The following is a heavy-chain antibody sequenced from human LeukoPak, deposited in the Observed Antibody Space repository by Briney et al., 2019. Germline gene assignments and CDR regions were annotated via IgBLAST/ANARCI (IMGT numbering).Heavy chain of an antibody. CDR2: TSSSDAGT. V-gene: IGHV3-23*01. CDR1: GFTFSSYG. CDR3: AKNGDRGAYCSGGSCYPYYYYNMDV. D-gene: IGHD2-15*01. Sequence: GGSLRLSCAASGFTFSSYGMSWVRQAPGKGLEWVSATSSSDAGTYHADSVRGRFTISRDNSKNTLYLQMNSLRAEDTAIYYCAKNGDRGAYCSGGSCYPYYYYNMDVWGKGTTVTISS. J-gene: IGHJ6*03.